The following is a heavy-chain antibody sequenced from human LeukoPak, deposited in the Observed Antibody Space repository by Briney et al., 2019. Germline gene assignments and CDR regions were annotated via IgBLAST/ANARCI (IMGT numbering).Heavy chain of an antibody. V-gene: IGHV3-23*01. CDR3: AREETGYPNWFDP. J-gene: IGHJ5*02. CDR1: GFTFSSYA. D-gene: IGHD3-9*01. Sequence: EGSLRLSFAASGFTFSSYAMCWVRQAPGKGLEWVSAISGSGGSTYYADSVKGRFPIYRDNSKNTLYLQMNSLRAEDTAVYYCAREETGYPNWFDPWGQGTLVTVSS. CDR2: ISGSGGST.